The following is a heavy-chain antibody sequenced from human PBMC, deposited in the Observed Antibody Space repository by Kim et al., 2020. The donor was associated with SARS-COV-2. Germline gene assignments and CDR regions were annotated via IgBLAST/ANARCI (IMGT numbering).Heavy chain of an antibody. J-gene: IGHJ4*02. CDR1: GFTFSSYA. Sequence: GGSLRLSCSASGFTFSSYAMHWVRQAPGKGLEYVSAISSNGGSTYYADSVKGRFTISRDNSKNTLYLQMSSLRAEDTAVYYCVKESYSYGPRDFIDFDYWGQGTLVTVSS. CDR3: VKESYSYGPRDFIDFDY. V-gene: IGHV3-64D*09. D-gene: IGHD5-18*01. CDR2: ISSNGGST.